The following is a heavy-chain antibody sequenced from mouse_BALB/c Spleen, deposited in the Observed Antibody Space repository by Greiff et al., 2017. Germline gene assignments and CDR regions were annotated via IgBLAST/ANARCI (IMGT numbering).Heavy chain of an antibody. Sequence: VQLQQSGTVLARPGASVKMSCKASGYTFTSYWMPWVKQRPGQGLEWIGAIYPGNSDTSYNQKFKGKAKLTAVTSTSTAYMELSSLTNEDSAVYYCTRNSPLRGYAMDYWGQGTSVTVSS. CDR3: TRNSPLRGYAMDY. J-gene: IGHJ4*01. V-gene: IGHV1-5*01. CDR2: IYPGNSDT. D-gene: IGHD1-1*01. CDR1: GYTFTSYW.